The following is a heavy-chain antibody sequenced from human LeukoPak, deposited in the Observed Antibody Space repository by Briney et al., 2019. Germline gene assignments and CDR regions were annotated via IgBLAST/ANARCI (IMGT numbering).Heavy chain of an antibody. CDR2: THHSGAT. CDR3: TREVWGSTFPDY. J-gene: IGHJ4*02. V-gene: IGHV4-38-2*02. D-gene: IGHD7-27*01. Sequence: PSETLSLTCSVSGYSISSGYFWGWIRQPPGKGPEWIATTHHSGATYYNPSLKSRVTLSVDTSKNQVSLKMTSVTAADTAVYYCTREVWGSTFPDYWSQGTLVTVSS. CDR1: GYSISSGYF.